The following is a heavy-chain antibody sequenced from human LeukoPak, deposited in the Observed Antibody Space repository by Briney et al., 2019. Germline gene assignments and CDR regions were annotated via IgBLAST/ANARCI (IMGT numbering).Heavy chain of an antibody. V-gene: IGHV4-59*01. D-gene: IGHD3-10*01. CDR3: ARSGRPGYYYYYGMDV. J-gene: IGHJ6*02. CDR2: IYYSGST. Sequence: SETLSLTCTVSGGSISSYYWSWIRQPPGKGLEWIGYIYYSGSTNYNPSLKSRVTISVDTSKNQFSLKLSSVTAADTAVYYCARSGRPGYYYYYGMDVWGQGTTVTVSS. CDR1: GGSISSYY.